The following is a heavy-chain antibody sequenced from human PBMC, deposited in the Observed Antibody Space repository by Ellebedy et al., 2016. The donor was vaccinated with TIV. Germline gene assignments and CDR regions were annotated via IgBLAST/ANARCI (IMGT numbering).Heavy chain of an antibody. CDR3: ARAGHSAGIAVAGKFGY. J-gene: IGHJ4*02. V-gene: IGHV1-2*02. CDR1: GYTFTSYY. D-gene: IGHD6-19*01. CDR2: INPYSGGT. Sequence: ASVKVSCKASGYTFTSYYMHWVRQAPGQGLEWMGWINPYSGGTNYAQKFQGRVTMTRDTSISTAYMELSRLRSDDTAVYYCARAGHSAGIAVAGKFGYWGQGTLVTVSS.